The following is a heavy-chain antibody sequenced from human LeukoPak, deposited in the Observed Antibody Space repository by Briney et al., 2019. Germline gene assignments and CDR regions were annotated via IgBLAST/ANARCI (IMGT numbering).Heavy chain of an antibody. Sequence: QPGGSLRLSRAASGFTFRNFWIHWVRQAPGQGLVWVSRIDNDGSNTIYADSVKGRFTISRDNAKNMLYLQMNSLRVEDTAVYYCARGGYNHGFDIWGQGTMVTVSP. J-gene: IGHJ3*02. CDR1: GFTFRNFW. CDR3: ARGGYNHGFDI. D-gene: IGHD3-10*01. V-gene: IGHV3-74*01. CDR2: IDNDGSNT.